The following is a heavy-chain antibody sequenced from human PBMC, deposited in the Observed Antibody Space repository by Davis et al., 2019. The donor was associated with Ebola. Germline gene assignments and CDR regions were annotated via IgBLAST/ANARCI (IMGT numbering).Heavy chain of an antibody. CDR3: AREMLEYYYDSSGLAY. V-gene: IGHV1-18*01. Sequence: ASVKVSCKASGYTFTRYGISWVRQAPGQGLEWMGWISAYNGNTNYAQKLQGRVTMTTDTSTSTAYMELRSLRSDDTAVYYCAREMLEYYYDSSGLAYWGQGTLVTVSS. CDR2: ISAYNGNT. D-gene: IGHD3-22*01. CDR1: GYTFTRYG. J-gene: IGHJ4*02.